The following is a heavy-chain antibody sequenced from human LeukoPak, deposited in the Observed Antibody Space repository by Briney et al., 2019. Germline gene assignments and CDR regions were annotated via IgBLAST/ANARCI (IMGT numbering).Heavy chain of an antibody. V-gene: IGHV1-18*01. CDR1: GYTFTSYG. Sequence: ASVKVSCKASGYTFTSYGISWVRQAPGQGLEWVGWISAYNGNTNYAQKLQGRVTMTTDTSTSTAYMELRSLRSDDTAVYYCARDRHYDFWSGYYTDMYSQHWGQGTLVTVSS. D-gene: IGHD3-3*01. CDR2: ISAYNGNT. J-gene: IGHJ1*01. CDR3: ARDRHYDFWSGYYTDMYSQH.